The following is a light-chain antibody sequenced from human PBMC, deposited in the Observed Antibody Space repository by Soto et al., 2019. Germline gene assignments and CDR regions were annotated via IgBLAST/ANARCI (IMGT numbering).Light chain of an antibody. J-gene: IGKJ5*01. CDR1: QSVSSY. CDR2: DAS. Sequence: EIVLTQSPATLSLSPGERATLSCRASQSVSSYLAWYQQKPGQAPRLLIYDASNRATGIPARFSGSGSGTDFTLNIRSLEPEDFAGYYCQQSSNWPPITFGTGTRREIK. V-gene: IGKV3-11*01. CDR3: QQSSNWPPIT.